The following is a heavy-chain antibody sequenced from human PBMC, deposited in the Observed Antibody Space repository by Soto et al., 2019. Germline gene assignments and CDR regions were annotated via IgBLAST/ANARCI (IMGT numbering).Heavy chain of an antibody. Sequence: VGSLRLSCAASGFTFSSYSMNWVRQAPGKGLEWVSSISSSSSYIYYADSVKGRFTIPRDNAKNSLYLQMNSLRAEDTAVYYCAAAMIVDWFDPWGQGTLVTVS. J-gene: IGHJ5*02. V-gene: IGHV3-21*01. CDR1: GFTFSSYS. CDR3: AAAMIVDWFDP. D-gene: IGHD3-22*01. CDR2: ISSSSSYI.